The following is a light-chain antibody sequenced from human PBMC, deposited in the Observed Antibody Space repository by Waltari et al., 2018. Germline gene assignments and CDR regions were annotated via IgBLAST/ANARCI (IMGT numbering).Light chain of an antibody. CDR3: AAWDDSLSGVV. J-gene: IGLJ2*01. CDR1: SYNIGSNY. CDR2: RSN. V-gene: IGLV1-47*01. Sequence: QSVLTPPPSASGTPGQRVTISCFGSSYNIGSNYVYWYKHLPGTAPKLLIYRSNPRPTGGPDRFCVSKSGTSAFLAVSGRRSEDEADYHGAAWDDSLSGVVFGGGTKLTVL.